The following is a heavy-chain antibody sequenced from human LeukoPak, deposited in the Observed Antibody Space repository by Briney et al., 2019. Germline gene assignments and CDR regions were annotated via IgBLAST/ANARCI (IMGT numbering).Heavy chain of an antibody. J-gene: IGHJ3*02. CDR3: ARDGGSDPDSFDI. D-gene: IGHD2-15*01. Sequence: PGGSLRLSCAASGLIFNTYVMHWVRQAPGKGLEWLAFIRYDGSNKNYADSVKGRFTISRDNTKNSLYLQMNSLRAEDTAVYYCARDGGSDPDSFDIWGQGTMVTVSS. CDR1: GLIFNTYV. CDR2: IRYDGSNK. V-gene: IGHV3-30*02.